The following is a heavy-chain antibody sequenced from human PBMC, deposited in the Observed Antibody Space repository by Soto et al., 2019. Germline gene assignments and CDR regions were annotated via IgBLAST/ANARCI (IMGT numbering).Heavy chain of an antibody. Sequence: SENLSLTCTVSGGSISSSSYYWGWIRQPPGKGLEWIGSIYYSGSTYYNPSLKSRVTISVDTSKNQFSLKLSSVTAADTAVYYCARLGPRRYFDWLPFDYWGQGTLVTVSS. CDR3: ARLGPRRYFDWLPFDY. CDR2: IYYSGST. D-gene: IGHD3-9*01. CDR1: GGSISSSSYY. J-gene: IGHJ4*02. V-gene: IGHV4-39*01.